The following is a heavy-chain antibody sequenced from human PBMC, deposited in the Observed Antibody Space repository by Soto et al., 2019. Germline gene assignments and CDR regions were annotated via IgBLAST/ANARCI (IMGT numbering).Heavy chain of an antibody. J-gene: IGHJ6*02. CDR3: AKWGGGMSISGDYGLDV. CDR2: ISGGGGST. V-gene: IGHV3-23*01. D-gene: IGHD3-16*01. Sequence: EVQLLESGGGLVQPGGSLRLSCAASGFNFGSYAMIWVRQAPGKGLEWASGISGGGGSTQYADSVKGRFTISRDNSKKMVYLQGNNLGAGETAVYYGAKWGGGMSISGDYGLDVWGQGTTVTVSS. CDR1: GFNFGSYA.